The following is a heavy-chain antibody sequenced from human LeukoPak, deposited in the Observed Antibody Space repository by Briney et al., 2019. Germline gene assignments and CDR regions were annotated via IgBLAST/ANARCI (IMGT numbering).Heavy chain of an antibody. CDR1: GFPFSTFW. CDR2: INQDGSEK. J-gene: IGHJ4*02. CDR3: TGETYSFDH. Sequence: GGSLRLSCAVSGFPFSTFWMSWVRQAPGKGLEWVANINQDGSEKYYVDSVRGRFAISRDNAKNSLYLQMNSLRPEDTAMYYCTGETYSFDHWGQGALVTVSS. V-gene: IGHV3-7*04.